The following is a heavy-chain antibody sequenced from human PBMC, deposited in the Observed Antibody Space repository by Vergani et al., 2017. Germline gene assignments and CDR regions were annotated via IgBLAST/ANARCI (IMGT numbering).Heavy chain of an antibody. CDR3: AGDTHSWQRADR. J-gene: IGHJ5*02. CDR1: GVSVTDYN. Sequence: QVQLQESGPGLVKSSETLSLTCHVFGVSVTDYNCNWIRQAPGKGLEWIGSLSTTGGATHASHNPSLKSRVSISVDTSTSQFSLRLTSVTAADSAIYYCAGDTHSWQRADRWGQGLLVSVSS. CDR2: LSTTGGA. D-gene: IGHD6-13*01. V-gene: IGHV4-59*02.